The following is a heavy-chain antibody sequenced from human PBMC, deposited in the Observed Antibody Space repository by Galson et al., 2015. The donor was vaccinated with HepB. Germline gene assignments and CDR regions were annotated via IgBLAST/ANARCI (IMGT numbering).Heavy chain of an antibody. D-gene: IGHD6-19*01. V-gene: IGHV1-18*01. CDR1: GYTFTSYG. Sequence: SVKVSCKASGYTFTSYGISWVRQAPGQGLEWMGWISAYNGNTNYAQKLQGRVTMTTDTSTSTAYMELRSLRSDDTAVYYCAREKFGSSGWYGFDYWGQGTLVTVSS. CDR3: AREKFGSSGWYGFDY. J-gene: IGHJ4*02. CDR2: ISAYNGNT.